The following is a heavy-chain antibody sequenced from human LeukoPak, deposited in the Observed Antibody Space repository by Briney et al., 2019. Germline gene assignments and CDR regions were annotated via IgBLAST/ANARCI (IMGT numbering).Heavy chain of an antibody. CDR2: IGSTGST. CDR3: ARGPRNTIFGGRYY. J-gene: IGHJ4*02. CDR1: GFTFSNYD. V-gene: IGHV3-48*03. Sequence: GGSLRLSCAASGFTFSNYDLNWVRQAPGKGLEWVSYIGSTGSTNYADSVKGRFTISRDIAENSLYLQMSSLRAEDTAVYYCARGPRNTIFGGRYYWGQGTLVSVSS. D-gene: IGHD3-3*01.